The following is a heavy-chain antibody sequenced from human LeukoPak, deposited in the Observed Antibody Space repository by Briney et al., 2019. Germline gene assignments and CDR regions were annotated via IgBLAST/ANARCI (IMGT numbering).Heavy chain of an antibody. Sequence: SGGSLRLSCAVSGFTFRNYWMAWVRQAPGKGLEWVANINQDGSQTYYVDSVRGRFTISRDNAQNSLYLEMNTLRAEGTAVYYCASEGQLVRQYIYWGQGTLVTVSS. V-gene: IGHV3-7*01. CDR3: ASEGQLVRQYIY. D-gene: IGHD4-11*01. J-gene: IGHJ4*02. CDR1: GFTFRNYW. CDR2: INQDGSQT.